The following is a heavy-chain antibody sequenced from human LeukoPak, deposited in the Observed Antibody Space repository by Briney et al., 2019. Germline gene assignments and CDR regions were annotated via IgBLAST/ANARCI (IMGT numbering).Heavy chain of an antibody. V-gene: IGHV1-46*01. D-gene: IGHD3-10*01. CDR2: INPSGGST. CDR1: GYTFTSYY. J-gene: IGHJ5*02. CDR3: ATFLTYYYGSGSYSNP. Sequence: ASVKVSCKASGYTFTSYYMHWVRQAPGQGLGWMGIINPSGGSTSYAQKFQGRVTMTRDTSTSTVYMELSSLRSEDTAVYYCATFLTYYYGSGSYSNPWGQGTLVTVSS.